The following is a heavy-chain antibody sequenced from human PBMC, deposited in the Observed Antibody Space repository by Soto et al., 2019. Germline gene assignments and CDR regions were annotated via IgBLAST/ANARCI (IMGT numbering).Heavy chain of an antibody. CDR2: ISAYNGNT. Sequence: GASVKVSCKASGYTFTSYGISWVRQAPGQGLEWMGWISAYNGNTNYAQKLQGRVTMTTDTSTSTAYMELRSLRSDDTAVYYCARETRGDLGLNWLDPWGQGTMVTVYS. V-gene: IGHV1-18*01. D-gene: IGHD6-25*01. J-gene: IGHJ5*02. CDR1: GYTFTSYG. CDR3: ARETRGDLGLNWLDP.